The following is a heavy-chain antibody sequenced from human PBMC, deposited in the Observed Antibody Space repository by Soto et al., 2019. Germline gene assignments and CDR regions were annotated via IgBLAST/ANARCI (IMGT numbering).Heavy chain of an antibody. CDR1: GYTFTGYY. D-gene: IGHD2-21*02. CDR3: ARARGVVTAIMDV. J-gene: IGHJ6*02. CDR2: INPNSGGT. Sequence: VSCKASGYTFTGYYMHWVRQAPGQGLEWMGWINPNSGGTNYAQKFQGRVTMTRDTSISTAYMELSRLRSDDTAVYYCARARGVVTAIMDVWGQGTTVTVSS. V-gene: IGHV1-2*02.